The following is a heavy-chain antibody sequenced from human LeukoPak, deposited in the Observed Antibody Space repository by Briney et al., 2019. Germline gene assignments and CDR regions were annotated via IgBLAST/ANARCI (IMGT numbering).Heavy chain of an antibody. D-gene: IGHD6-6*01. Sequence: SETLSLTCTVSGGSISNKYWRWIRQPPGKGLEWIGYIYYSGNTNYNPSLKSRVTILVDTSKNQVSQKLSSVTAADTAVYFCARDWGVGGRPGYMDVWGKGTTVTVSS. CDR2: IYYSGNT. V-gene: IGHV4-59*13. J-gene: IGHJ6*03. CDR3: ARDWGVGGRPGYMDV. CDR1: GGSISNKY.